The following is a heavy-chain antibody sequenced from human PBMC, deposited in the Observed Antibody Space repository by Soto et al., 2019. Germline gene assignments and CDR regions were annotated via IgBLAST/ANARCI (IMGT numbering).Heavy chain of an antibody. V-gene: IGHV3-23*01. D-gene: IGHD3-9*01. CDR2: ISGSGGST. J-gene: IGHJ4*02. Sequence: EVQLLESGGGLVQPGGSLRLSCAASGFTFSSYAMSWVRQAPGKGLEWVSAISGSGGSTYYADSVKGRFTISRDNSKNTLYLQMNSLRAEDTAVYYCAKDPAHDILTGYYFDYWGQGTLVTVSS. CDR3: AKDPAHDILTGYYFDY. CDR1: GFTFSSYA.